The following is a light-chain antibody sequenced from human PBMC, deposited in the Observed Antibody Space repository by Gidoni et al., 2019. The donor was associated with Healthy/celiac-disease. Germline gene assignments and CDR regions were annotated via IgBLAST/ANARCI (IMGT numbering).Light chain of an antibody. CDR1: QSISSW. Sequence: DIQMTQSPSTLSASVGDRGTITCRDSQSISSWLAWYQQKPGKAPKLLIYDASSLESGVPSRFSGSGSGTEFTLTISSLQPDDFATSYCQQYNSYLTWTFXXXTKVEIK. CDR3: QQYNSYLTWT. CDR2: DAS. J-gene: IGKJ1*01. V-gene: IGKV1-5*01.